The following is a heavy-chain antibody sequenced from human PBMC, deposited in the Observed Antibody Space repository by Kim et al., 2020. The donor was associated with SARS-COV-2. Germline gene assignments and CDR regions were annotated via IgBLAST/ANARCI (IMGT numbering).Heavy chain of an antibody. V-gene: IGHV1-2*02. CDR1: GYTFTGYY. CDR3: ARDRGQGKFYRPSGWYPFFDY. Sequence: ASVKVSCKASGYTFTGYYMHWVRQAPGQGLEWMGWINPNSGGTNYAQKFQGRVTMTRDTSISTAYMELSRLRSDDTAVYYCARDRGQGKFYRPSGWYPFFDYWGQGTLVTVSS. CDR2: INPNSGGT. D-gene: IGHD6-19*01. J-gene: IGHJ4*02.